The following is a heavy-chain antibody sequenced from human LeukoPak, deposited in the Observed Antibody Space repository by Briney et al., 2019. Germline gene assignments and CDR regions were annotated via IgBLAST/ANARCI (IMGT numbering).Heavy chain of an antibody. V-gene: IGHV4-4*09. CDR3: ARGFGAGNYYYGWFDP. J-gene: IGHJ5*02. CDR2: LHDSGST. Sequence: SETLSLTCTVSGGSISSYWSWIRQPPGKGLEWIGFLHDSGSTYYNPSLKSRVSISRDMSKNQLSLMLSSVTAADTAVYYCARGFGAGNYYYGWFDPWGQGTLVSVSS. D-gene: IGHD3-10*01. CDR1: GGSISSY.